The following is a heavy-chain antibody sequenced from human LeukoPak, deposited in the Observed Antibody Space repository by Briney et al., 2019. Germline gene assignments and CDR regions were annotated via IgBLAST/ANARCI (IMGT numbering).Heavy chain of an antibody. CDR1: GDSISSYY. V-gene: IGHV4-59*01. CDR2: IYYSGST. J-gene: IGHJ4*02. Sequence: SETLSLTCTVSGDSISSYYWSWIRQPPGKGLEWIGYIYYSGSTSYNPSHNSRVTISVDTSKNQFSLKLSSVTAADTAVYYCARVSRVARAFDYWGQGTLVTVSS. CDR3: ARVSRVARAFDY. D-gene: IGHD2-15*01.